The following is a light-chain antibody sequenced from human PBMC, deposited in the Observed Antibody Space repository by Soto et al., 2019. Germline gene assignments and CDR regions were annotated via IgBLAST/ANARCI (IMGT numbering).Light chain of an antibody. CDR1: SSDVGAYNY. CDR3: SSYAGNNIWGV. Sequence: QSVLTQPPSASGSPGQSVTISCTGTSSDVGAYNYVSWYQQHPGKAPKLMIYEVSKRPSGVPDRFSGSKSGNTASLTVSGLQAEDEADYYCSSYAGNNIWGVFGGGTQLT. CDR2: EVS. J-gene: IGLJ2*01. V-gene: IGLV2-8*01.